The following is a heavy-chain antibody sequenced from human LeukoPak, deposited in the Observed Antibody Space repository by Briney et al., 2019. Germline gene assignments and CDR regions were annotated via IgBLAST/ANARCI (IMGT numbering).Heavy chain of an antibody. CDR2: ISGDGNSI. D-gene: IGHD2-15*01. CDR3: ARLPPSSSWAFDI. CDR1: GFTFNSYW. V-gene: IGHV3-74*01. Sequence: GGSLRLSCVVSGFTFNSYWMHWVRQAPGKGLMWVSRISGDGNSINYADSVKGRFTISKDNAENTLYLQMNNLRAEDTAVYYCARLPPSSSWAFDIWGQGTVVTVSS. J-gene: IGHJ3*02.